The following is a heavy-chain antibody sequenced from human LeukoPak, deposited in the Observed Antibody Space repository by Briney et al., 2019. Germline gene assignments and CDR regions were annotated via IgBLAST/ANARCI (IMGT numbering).Heavy chain of an antibody. CDR2: INHSGST. D-gene: IGHD4-17*01. CDR1: GGSISSGSYY. Sequence: SETLSLTCTVSGGSISSGSYYWSWIRQPPGKGLEWIGEINHSGSTNYNPSLKSRVTISVDTSKNQFSLKLSSVTAADTAVYYCARAIDYGTISYYYYYYMDIWGKGTTVTVSS. V-gene: IGHV4-39*07. CDR3: ARAIDYGTISYYYYYYMDI. J-gene: IGHJ6*03.